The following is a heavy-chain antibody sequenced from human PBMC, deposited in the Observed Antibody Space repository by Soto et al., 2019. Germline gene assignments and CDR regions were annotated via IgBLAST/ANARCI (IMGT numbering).Heavy chain of an antibody. CDR2: IKSKSDGGTT. V-gene: IGHV3-15*07. Sequence: GGSLRLFCAASGFTFDNAWMNWVRPTPGKGLEWVGRIKSKSDGGTTDYAAPVKGRFTISRDDSKYMLYLQMNSLKTEDTAVYYCTRDRIAAAGAYYFYVMDVWGLGTTVTVSS. J-gene: IGHJ6*02. D-gene: IGHD6-13*01. CDR3: TRDRIAAAGAYYFYVMDV. CDR1: GFTFDNAW.